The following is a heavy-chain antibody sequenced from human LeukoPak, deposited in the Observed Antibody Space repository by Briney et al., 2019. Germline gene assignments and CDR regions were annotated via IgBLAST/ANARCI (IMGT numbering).Heavy chain of an antibody. CDR1: GFTFSSYS. CDR2: ISSSSSYI. Sequence: GGSLRLSCAASGFTFSSYSMNWVRQAPGKGLEWVSSISSSSSYIYYADSVKGRFTISRDNAKNSLYLQINSLRAEDTAVYYCARDLADILTGYLLYYGMDVWGQGTTVTVSS. D-gene: IGHD3-9*01. CDR3: ARDLADILTGYLLYYGMDV. J-gene: IGHJ6*02. V-gene: IGHV3-21*01.